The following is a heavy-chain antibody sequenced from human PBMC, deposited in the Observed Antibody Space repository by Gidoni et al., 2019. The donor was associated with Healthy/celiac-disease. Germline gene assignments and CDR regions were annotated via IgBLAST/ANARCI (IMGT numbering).Heavy chain of an antibody. J-gene: IGHJ6*03. D-gene: IGHD3-16*01. CDR1: GYTFTIYG. Sequence: QVQLVQSGAEVKKPGASVKVSCKASGYTFTIYGISWVRQAPGQGLEWMGWISAYNGNTNYAQKLQGRVTMTTDTSTSTAYMELRSLRSDDTAVYYCARVCRVGGWPLPLDYYYMDVWGKGTTVTVSS. CDR2: ISAYNGNT. CDR3: ARVCRVGGWPLPLDYYYMDV. V-gene: IGHV1-18*01.